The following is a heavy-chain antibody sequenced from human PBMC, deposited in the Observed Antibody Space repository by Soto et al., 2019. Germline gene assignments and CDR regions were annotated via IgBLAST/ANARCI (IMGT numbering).Heavy chain of an antibody. CDR2: ISPDGGEI. V-gene: IGHV3-7*01. CDR1: GFTFSNIW. J-gene: IGHJ4*02. CDR3: AKGPR. Sequence: LVESGGGLVQPGGSLRLSCAASGFTFSNIWMSWVRRSPGKGPEWVASISPDGGEIYYVDSVKGRFTISRDNTRNSLYLQMNSLRAEDTAVYYCAKGPRWGQGTLVTVSS.